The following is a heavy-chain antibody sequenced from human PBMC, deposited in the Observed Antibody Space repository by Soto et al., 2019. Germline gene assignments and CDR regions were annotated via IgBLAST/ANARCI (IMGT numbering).Heavy chain of an antibody. D-gene: IGHD1-7*01. CDR3: ARREGNNWNYVTYYYGMDV. V-gene: IGHV1-69*06. CDR1: GGTFSSYA. CDR2: IIPIFGTA. J-gene: IGHJ6*02. Sequence: SVKVSCKASGGTFSSYAISWVRQAPGQGLEWMGGIIPIFGTANYAQKFQGRVTITADKSTSTAYMELSSLRPEDTAVYYCARREGNNWNYVTYYYGMDVWGQGTTVTVSS.